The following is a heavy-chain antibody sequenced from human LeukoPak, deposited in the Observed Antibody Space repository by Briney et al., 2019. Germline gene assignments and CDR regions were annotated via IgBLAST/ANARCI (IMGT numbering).Heavy chain of an antibody. CDR1: GGSISSGGYY. D-gene: IGHD2-15*01. CDR2: IYYSGST. Sequence: PSETLSLTCTVSGGSISSGGYYWSWIRQHPGKGLEWIGYIYYSGSTYYNPSLKSRVTISVDTSKNQFSLKLSSVTAADTAVYYCARGGIVVVVPGPFDYWGQGTLVTVSS. CDR3: ARGGIVVVVPGPFDY. V-gene: IGHV4-31*03. J-gene: IGHJ4*02.